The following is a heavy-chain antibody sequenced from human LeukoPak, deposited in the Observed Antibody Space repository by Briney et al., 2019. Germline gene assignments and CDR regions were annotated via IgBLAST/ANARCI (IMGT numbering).Heavy chain of an antibody. CDR1: GGSISDYY. J-gene: IGHJ3*02. Sequence: PETLSLTCTVSGGSISDYYWNWMRQPPGKGLEWIGYIYYSGRTNYNPSLKSRVSISVDTSKNQFSLKLSSVTAADTAVYYCARDFRGSVDAFDIWGQGTMVAVSS. CDR3: ARDFRGSVDAFDI. CDR2: IYYSGRT. V-gene: IGHV4-59*13.